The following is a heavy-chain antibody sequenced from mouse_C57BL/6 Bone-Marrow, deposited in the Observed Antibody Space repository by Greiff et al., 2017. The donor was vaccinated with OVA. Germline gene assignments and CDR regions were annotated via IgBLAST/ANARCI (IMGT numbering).Heavy chain of an antibody. Sequence: VQLQQSGPVLVKPGASVKMSCKASGYTFTDYYMNWVKQSHGKSLEWIGVINPYNGGTSYNQKFKGKAILTVDKSSSTAYMELNSLTSEDSAVYYCARGPLYYGSSLWFAYWGQGTLVTVSA. J-gene: IGHJ3*01. CDR1: GYTFTDYY. D-gene: IGHD1-1*01. CDR2: INPYNGGT. CDR3: ARGPLYYGSSLWFAY. V-gene: IGHV1-19*01.